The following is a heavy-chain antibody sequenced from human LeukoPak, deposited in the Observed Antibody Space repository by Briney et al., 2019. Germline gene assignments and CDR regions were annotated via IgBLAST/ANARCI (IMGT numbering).Heavy chain of an antibody. J-gene: IGHJ4*02. D-gene: IGHD2-21*01. Sequence: SQTLSLTCTVSGGSISSGSYYWSWIRQPAGRGLEWIGRIYTRGSTNDKPSLKSRVTISVDTSKNQFSLKLSYVTAADTAVYYCARAAPYCGGDCYPNYFDYWGQGTLVPVSS. CDR3: ARAAPYCGGDCYPNYFDY. V-gene: IGHV4-61*02. CDR2: IYTRGST. CDR1: GGSISSGSYY.